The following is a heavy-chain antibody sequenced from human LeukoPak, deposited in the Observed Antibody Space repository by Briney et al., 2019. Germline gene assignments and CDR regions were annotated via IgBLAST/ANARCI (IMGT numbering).Heavy chain of an antibody. V-gene: IGHV3-48*04. CDR2: ISSSSSTI. J-gene: IGHJ4*02. D-gene: IGHD3-10*01. CDR3: ARDRGSGTRYFDY. Sequence: TGGSLRLSCAASGFTVSSNYMSWVRQAPGKGLEWVSYISSSSSTIYYADSVKGRFTISRDNAKNSLYLQMNSLRAEDTAVYYCARDRGSGTRYFDYWGQGTLVTVSS. CDR1: GFTVSSNY.